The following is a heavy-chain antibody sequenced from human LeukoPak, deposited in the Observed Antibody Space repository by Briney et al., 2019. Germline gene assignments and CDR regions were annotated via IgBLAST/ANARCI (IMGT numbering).Heavy chain of an antibody. CDR1: GFTFSGYE. Sequence: GGSLRLSCAASGFTFSGYEVNWVRQAPGKGLEWVAYSSGSGNTIYYADSVKGRFTISRDNSKNTLYLQMNSLRAEDTAVYYCARDHDYYDSSGDYWGQGTLVTVSS. V-gene: IGHV3-48*03. J-gene: IGHJ4*02. CDR3: ARDHDYYDSSGDY. D-gene: IGHD3-22*01. CDR2: SSGSGNTI.